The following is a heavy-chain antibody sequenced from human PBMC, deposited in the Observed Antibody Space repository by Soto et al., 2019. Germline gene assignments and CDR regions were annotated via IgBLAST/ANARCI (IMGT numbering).Heavy chain of an antibody. D-gene: IGHD3-3*01. V-gene: IGHV1-18*04. CDR1: GYTFTSYG. J-gene: IGHJ6*02. CDR2: ISAYNGNT. Sequence: ASVKVSCKASGYTFTSYGISWVRQAPGQGLEWMGWISAYNGNTNYAQKLQGRVTMTTDTSTSTAYMELRSLRSDDTAVYYCARGAIFGVVIRSYYYYGMDVWGQGTTVNVSS. CDR3: ARGAIFGVVIRSYYYYGMDV.